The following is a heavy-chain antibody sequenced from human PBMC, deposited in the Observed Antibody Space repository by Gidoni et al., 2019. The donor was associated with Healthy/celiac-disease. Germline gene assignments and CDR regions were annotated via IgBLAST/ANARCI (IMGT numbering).Heavy chain of an antibody. CDR3: ARVDSSGYYYFDY. Sequence: QVQLVQSGAEVQKPGASVKFSCKASAYTFTGHYMHWVRQAPGQGLEWMGWINPNSGGTNYAQKFQGRVTMTRDTSISTAYMELSRLRSDDTAVYYCARVDSSGYYYFDYWGQGTRVTVSS. V-gene: IGHV1-2*02. J-gene: IGHJ4*02. CDR2: INPNSGGT. D-gene: IGHD3-22*01. CDR1: AYTFTGHY.